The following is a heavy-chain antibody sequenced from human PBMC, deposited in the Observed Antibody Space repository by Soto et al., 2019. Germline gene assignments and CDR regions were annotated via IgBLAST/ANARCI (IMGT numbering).Heavy chain of an antibody. Sequence: QVQLVQSGAEVKKPGASVKVSCKASGYTFTEYWLHWARQAPGQRLEWMGSINGASGITDYAQSFQGRVTFTRDTSEVTVYMELSSLRSEDTAVYYCARVVVTGRGDFQHGGQGAPGTV. CDR1: GYTFTEYW. CDR3: ARVVVTGRGDFQH. J-gene: IGHJ1*01. D-gene: IGHD3-22*01. V-gene: IGHV1-3*01. CDR2: INGASGIT.